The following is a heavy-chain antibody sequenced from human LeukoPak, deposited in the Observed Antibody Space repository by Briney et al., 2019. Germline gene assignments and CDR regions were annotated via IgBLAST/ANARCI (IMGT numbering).Heavy chain of an antibody. CDR3: ARAWDIVVVVAASKYYYGMDV. D-gene: IGHD2-15*01. CDR1: GFTFSSYW. Sequence: GGSLRLSCAASGFTFSSYWMHWVRQAPGKGLVWFSRINSDGSSTSYADSVKGRFTISRDNAKNTLYLQMNSLRAEDTAVYYCARAWDIVVVVAASKYYYGMDVWGQGTTVTVSS. V-gene: IGHV3-74*01. CDR2: INSDGSST. J-gene: IGHJ6*02.